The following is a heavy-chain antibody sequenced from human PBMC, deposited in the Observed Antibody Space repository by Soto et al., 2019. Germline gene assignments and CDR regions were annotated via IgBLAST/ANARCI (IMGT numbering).Heavy chain of an antibody. D-gene: IGHD6-19*01. V-gene: IGHV4-31*03. Sequence: QVQLQESGPGLVKPSQTLSLTCTVSGGSISSGGYYWSWIRQHPGKGLEWIGYIYYSGSTYYNPSRKGRGTISVDTSKNQFSLKLSSVTAADTAVYYCARDRSSGWYRYFDYWGQGTLVTVSS. J-gene: IGHJ4*02. CDR1: GGSISSGGYY. CDR3: ARDRSSGWYRYFDY. CDR2: IYYSGST.